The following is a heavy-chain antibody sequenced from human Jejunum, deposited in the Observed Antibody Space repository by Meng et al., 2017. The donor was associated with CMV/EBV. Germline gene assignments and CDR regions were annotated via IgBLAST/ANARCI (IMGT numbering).Heavy chain of an antibody. CDR2: IKSIIDGATT. V-gene: IGHV3-15*01. J-gene: IGHJ4*02. CDR3: TTGSVCVGDCFSGKLDY. CDR1: GLIFSNAW. Sequence: EVQLVESGGGLVKPGGFVRLSWTASGLIFSNAWMSWVRQVPGKGLEWVGRIKSIIDGATTDYPAPVKGRFTISRDDSKNMLYLQMSSLEIDDTAVYYCTTGSVCVGDCFSGKLDYWGQGTLVTVAS. D-gene: IGHD2-21*02.